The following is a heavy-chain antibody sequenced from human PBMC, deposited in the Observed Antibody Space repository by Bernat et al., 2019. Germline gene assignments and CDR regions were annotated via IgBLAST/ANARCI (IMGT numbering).Heavy chain of an antibody. D-gene: IGHD6-13*01. CDR2: ISAYNGNT. CDR3: ARDIGHSSSWYDPLYFDY. V-gene: IGHV1-18*01. Sequence: QVQLVQSGAEVKKPGASVKVSCKASGYTFTSYGISWVRQAPGQGLEWMGWISAYNGNTNYAQKLQGRVNMTTDTSTSTAYMELRSLRSDDTAVYYCARDIGHSSSWYDPLYFDYWGQGTLVTVSS. CDR1: GYTFTSYG. J-gene: IGHJ4*02.